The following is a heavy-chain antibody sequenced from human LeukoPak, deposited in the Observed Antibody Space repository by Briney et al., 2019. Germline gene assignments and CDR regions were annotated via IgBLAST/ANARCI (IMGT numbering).Heavy chain of an antibody. CDR3: ARLSGRDYYFDY. Sequence: SQTLSLTCTVSGGSVSSGSYYWSWIRQPAGKGLEWIGRMFTTGTINYNPSLKSRVTIALDTAKNQFSLKLSSATAADTAVYYCARLSGRDYYFDYWGRGTLVTVSS. D-gene: IGHD4/OR15-4a*01. CDR2: MFTTGTI. J-gene: IGHJ4*02. V-gene: IGHV4-61*02. CDR1: GGSVSSGSYY.